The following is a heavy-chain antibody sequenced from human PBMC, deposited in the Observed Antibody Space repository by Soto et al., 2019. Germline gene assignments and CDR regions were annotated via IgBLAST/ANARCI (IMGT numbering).Heavy chain of an antibody. J-gene: IGHJ5*02. V-gene: IGHV1-18*01. Sequence: ASVKVSCKASGYTFTSYGISWVRQAPGQGLEWMGWISAYNGNTNYAQKLQGRVTMTTDTSTSTAYMELRSLRSDDTAVYYCARDKRGSGRFNWFDPWGQGTLVTVSS. D-gene: IGHD3-10*01. CDR2: ISAYNGNT. CDR1: GYTFTSYG. CDR3: ARDKRGSGRFNWFDP.